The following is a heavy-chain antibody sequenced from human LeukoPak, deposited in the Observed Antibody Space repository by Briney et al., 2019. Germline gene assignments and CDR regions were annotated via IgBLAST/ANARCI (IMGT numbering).Heavy chain of an antibody. D-gene: IGHD5-18*01. CDR3: AKDDRIQTRRYSYNY. CDR1: GFTVSNKY. J-gene: IGHJ4*02. CDR2: IYSDGRT. V-gene: IGHV3-53*01. Sequence: PGGSLRLSCAASGFTVSNKYMTWVRQAPGKGLEWVSLIYSDGRTSYADSVKGRFTISRDNSMSTLYLQMNSLRAEDTAVYYCAKDDRIQTRRYSYNYWGQGTLVTVSS.